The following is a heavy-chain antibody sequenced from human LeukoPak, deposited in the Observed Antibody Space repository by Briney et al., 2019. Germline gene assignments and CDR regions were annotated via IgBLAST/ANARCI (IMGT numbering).Heavy chain of an antibody. V-gene: IGHV1-69*05. CDR1: GGTFSSYA. Sequence: GASVKVSCKASGGTFSSYAISWVRQALGQGLEWMGGIIPIFGTANYAQKFQGRVTITTDESTSTAYMELSSLRSEDTAVYYCAQTVTTYDYYMDVWGKGTTVTVSS. D-gene: IGHD4-17*01. J-gene: IGHJ6*03. CDR3: AQTVTTYDYYMDV. CDR2: IIPIFGTA.